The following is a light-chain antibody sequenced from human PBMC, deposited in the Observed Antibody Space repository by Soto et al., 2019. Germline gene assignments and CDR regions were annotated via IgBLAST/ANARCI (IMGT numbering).Light chain of an antibody. CDR3: QHYNNWPPWT. V-gene: IGKV3-15*01. Sequence: EIVMTQSPATLSVSPGERATLSCRASQSVSSNLAWYQQKPGQAPRLLIYGASTRATGSTARFSGSGSGTEFTLTISSLQSEDFAIYYCQHYNNWPPWTFGQGPKVEIK. CDR1: QSVSSN. CDR2: GAS. J-gene: IGKJ1*01.